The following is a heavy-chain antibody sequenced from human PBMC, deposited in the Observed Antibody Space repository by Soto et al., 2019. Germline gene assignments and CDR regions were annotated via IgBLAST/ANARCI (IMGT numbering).Heavy chain of an antibody. V-gene: IGHV5-51*01. CDR1: GYSFTSYW. CDR3: AGGGVRGVITRTRDYYGMDV. D-gene: IGHD3-10*01. Sequence: PGESLKISCKGSGYSFTSYWIGWVREMPGKGLEWMGIIYPGDSDTRYSPSFQGQVTISADKSISTAYLQWSSLKASDTAMYYCAGGGVRGVITRTRDYYGMDVWGQGTTVTVSS. CDR2: IYPGDSDT. J-gene: IGHJ6*02.